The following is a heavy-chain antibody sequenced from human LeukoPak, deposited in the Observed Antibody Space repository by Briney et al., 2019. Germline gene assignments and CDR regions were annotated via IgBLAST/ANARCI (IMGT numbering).Heavy chain of an antibody. CDR3: ARVYCSSTSCRDAFDI. J-gene: IGHJ3*02. CDR1: GYTFTGYY. V-gene: IGHV1-2*02. CDR2: INPNSGGT. D-gene: IGHD2-2*01. Sequence: ALVKVSCKASGYTFTGYYMHWVRQAPGQGLEWMGWINPNSGGTNYAQKFQGRVTMTRDTSISTAYMELSRLRSDDTAVYYCARVYCSSTSCRDAFDIWGQGTMVTVSS.